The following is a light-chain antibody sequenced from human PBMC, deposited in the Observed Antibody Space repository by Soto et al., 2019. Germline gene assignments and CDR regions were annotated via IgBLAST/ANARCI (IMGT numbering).Light chain of an antibody. V-gene: IGLV2-14*01. J-gene: IGLJ2*01. CDR3: SSYTRSTTRV. CDR1: SSDVDNYNY. Sequence: QSVLTQPASVSGSPGQSITISCTGTSSDVDNYNYVSWYQQHPGKAPKLLIYEVSNRPSGVSNRFSGSKSANMASLTISGLQAEDEADYYCSSYTRSTTRVFGGGTKLTVL. CDR2: EVS.